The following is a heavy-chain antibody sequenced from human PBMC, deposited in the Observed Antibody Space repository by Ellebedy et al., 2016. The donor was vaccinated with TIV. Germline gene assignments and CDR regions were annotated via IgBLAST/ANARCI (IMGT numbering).Heavy chain of an antibody. CDR3: AGDGNNIAWAFY. CDR1: DVSVTKSGSS. Sequence: MPSETLSLTCTVPDVSVTKSGSSWTWIRQSPGKELEWIGSIDYSGNTKYNPSLKSRVTISADTSKNQFSLRLTSVTTADTAIYYCAGDGNNIAWAFYWGQGTLVTVSS. J-gene: IGHJ4*02. D-gene: IGHD1-14*01. CDR2: IDYSGNT. V-gene: IGHV4-61*08.